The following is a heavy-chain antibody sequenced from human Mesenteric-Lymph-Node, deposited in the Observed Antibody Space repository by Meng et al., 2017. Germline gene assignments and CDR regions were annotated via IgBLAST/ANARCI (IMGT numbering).Heavy chain of an antibody. V-gene: IGHV1-58*02. CDR2: IVVGSGNT. D-gene: IGHD5-24*01. CDR3: AAFRGPEMATIRGMGVRFDP. J-gene: IGHJ5*02. CDR1: GFTFTSSA. Sequence: SVKVSCKASGFTFTSSAMQWVRQARGQRLEWIGWIVVGSGNTNYAQKFQERVTITRDMSTSTAYMELSSLRSEDTAVYYCAAFRGPEMATIRGMGVRFDPWGQGTLVTVSS.